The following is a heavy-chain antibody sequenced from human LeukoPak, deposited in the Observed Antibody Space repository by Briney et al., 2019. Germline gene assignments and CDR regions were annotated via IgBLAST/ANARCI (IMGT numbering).Heavy chain of an antibody. J-gene: IGHJ4*02. Sequence: GASVKVSCKASGYTFTSYGISWVRQAPGQGLEWMGWISAYNGNTNYAQKLQGRVTMTRDTSISTAYMELSRLRSDDTAVYYCARGNSGSYLYYFDYWGQGTLVTVSS. V-gene: IGHV1-18*01. CDR3: ARGNSGSYLYYFDY. CDR2: ISAYNGNT. D-gene: IGHD1-26*01. CDR1: GYTFTSYG.